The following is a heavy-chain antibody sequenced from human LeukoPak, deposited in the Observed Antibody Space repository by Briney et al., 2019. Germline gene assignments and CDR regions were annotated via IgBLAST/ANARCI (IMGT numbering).Heavy chain of an antibody. D-gene: IGHD6-19*01. Sequence: GGSLRLSCAASGFTFSSFGIHWVRQAPGKGLEWVAVISYDGSNKFYQDSVKGRFSISRDNTKNTVSLQMNSLRAEDTAVYYCAKCSTSAYTTGWCNWIDPWGQGTLVTVSS. J-gene: IGHJ5*02. CDR2: ISYDGSNK. CDR3: AKCSTSAYTTGWCNWIDP. V-gene: IGHV3-30*18. CDR1: GFTFSSFG.